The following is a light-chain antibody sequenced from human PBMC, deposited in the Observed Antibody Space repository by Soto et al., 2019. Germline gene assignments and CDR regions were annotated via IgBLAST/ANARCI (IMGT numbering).Light chain of an antibody. CDR2: DND. CDR3: GTWDSSLSAVV. Sequence: QSVLTQPPAVSAAPGQKLTISCAGTNSNIGDNYVSWYQQVPGAAPKLLMYDNDKRPSGIPDRFSGSKSGTSATLGITGLQTGDEADYYCGTWDSSLSAVVFGGGTKLTVL. J-gene: IGLJ2*01. CDR1: NSNIGDNY. V-gene: IGLV1-51*01.